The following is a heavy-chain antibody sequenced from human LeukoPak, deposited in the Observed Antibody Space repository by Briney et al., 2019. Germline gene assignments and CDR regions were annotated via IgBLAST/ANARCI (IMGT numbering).Heavy chain of an antibody. CDR2: IYPGDSDT. CDR3: ARPDGTMVRGVIGPIDY. V-gene: IGHV5-51*01. Sequence: HGESLKISCKGSGYSFTSYWIGWVRQMPGKGLEWMGIIYPGDSDTRYSPSFQGQVTISADKSISTAYLQWSSLKASDTAMYYCARPDGTMVRGVIGPIDYWGQGTLVTVSS. D-gene: IGHD3-10*01. J-gene: IGHJ4*02. CDR1: GYSFTSYW.